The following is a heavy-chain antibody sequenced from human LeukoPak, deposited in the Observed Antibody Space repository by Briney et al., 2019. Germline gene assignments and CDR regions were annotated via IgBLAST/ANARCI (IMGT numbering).Heavy chain of an antibody. CDR2: IYSSGST. CDR3: ARGSSGWYSIDY. J-gene: IGHJ4*02. CDR1: GGSISNYY. Sequence: SETLSLTCTVSGGSISNYYWSWIRQPAGKGLEWIGRIYSSGSTNYNPSLQSRVTMPVDTSKNHFSLKLSSVTAADTAVYYCARGSSGWYSIDYWGQGTLVTVSS. D-gene: IGHD6-19*01. V-gene: IGHV4-4*07.